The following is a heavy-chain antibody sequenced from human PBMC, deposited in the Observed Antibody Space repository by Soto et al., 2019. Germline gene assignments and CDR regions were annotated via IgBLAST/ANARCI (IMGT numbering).Heavy chain of an antibody. Sequence: EVQLLESGGGLAQPGGSQRLSCTASGFTFSSYAMTWVRQAPGKGLEWVSSISGSGGATYYADSVKGRFTISRDDSKSTLFLQMDSLRAEDTALYYCAKAGRPFYDLWSENRFDPWGQGTLVTVSS. J-gene: IGHJ5*02. D-gene: IGHD3-3*01. V-gene: IGHV3-23*01. CDR1: GFTFSSYA. CDR2: ISGSGGAT. CDR3: AKAGRPFYDLWSENRFDP.